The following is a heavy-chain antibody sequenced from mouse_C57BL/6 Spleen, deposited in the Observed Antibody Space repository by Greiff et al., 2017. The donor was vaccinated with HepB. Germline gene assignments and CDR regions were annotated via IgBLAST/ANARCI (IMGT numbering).Heavy chain of an antibody. CDR1: GFTFSSYG. J-gene: IGHJ3*01. CDR2: ISSGGSYT. CDR3: ARQAYYDYDEFAY. D-gene: IGHD2-4*01. V-gene: IGHV5-6*01. Sequence: EVMLVESGGDLVKPGGSLKLSCAASGFTFSSYGMSWVRQTPDKRLEWVATISSGGSYTYYPDSVKGRFTISRDNAKNTLYLQMSSLKSEDTAMYYCARQAYYDYDEFAYWGQGTLVTVSA.